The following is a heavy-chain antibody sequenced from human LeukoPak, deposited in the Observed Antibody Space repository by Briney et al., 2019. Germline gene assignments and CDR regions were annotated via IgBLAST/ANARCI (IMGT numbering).Heavy chain of an antibody. D-gene: IGHD4-17*01. V-gene: IGHV3-21*04. CDR3: ARAQTYGDSRLLLDY. Sequence: GGSLRLSCAASGFTFSSYNMNWVRQAPGKGLEWVSSITSDSSYVFYADSVEGRFTISRDNAKNSQYLQMNSLRVEDTALYYCARAQTYGDSRLLLDYWGQGTLVTVSS. CDR1: GFTFSSYN. J-gene: IGHJ4*02. CDR2: ITSDSSYV.